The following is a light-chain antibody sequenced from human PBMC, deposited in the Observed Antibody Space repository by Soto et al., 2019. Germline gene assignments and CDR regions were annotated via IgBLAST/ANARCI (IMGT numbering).Light chain of an antibody. V-gene: IGKV1D-12*01. Sequence: DIQMTQSPSSVSASVGDRVTISCRASEEIHTWLAWYQQKPGRAPKLLIYGASGLQTGVPSRFSGSGSGTEFTLSISSLQPEDVATYYCQQTKSFPPTFGGGTKVDIK. CDR1: EEIHTW. CDR2: GAS. CDR3: QQTKSFPPT. J-gene: IGKJ4*01.